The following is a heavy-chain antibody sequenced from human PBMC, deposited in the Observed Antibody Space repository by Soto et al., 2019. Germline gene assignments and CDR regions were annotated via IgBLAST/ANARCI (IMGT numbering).Heavy chain of an antibody. V-gene: IGHV1-18*04. J-gene: IGHJ4*02. Sequence: QVQLLQSGTEVKEPGPSVTASCKSSGYTLTSCDISWVRQAPGQGLEWVGWTTASNTLTNYAQKLQGRVTMTTVTATTAAYMELRGLRSDDTAIYNCARGGYSSGYHYWGQGTLVTVSS. CDR3: ARGGYSSGYHY. D-gene: IGHD3-22*01. CDR2: TTASNTLT. CDR1: GYTLTSCD.